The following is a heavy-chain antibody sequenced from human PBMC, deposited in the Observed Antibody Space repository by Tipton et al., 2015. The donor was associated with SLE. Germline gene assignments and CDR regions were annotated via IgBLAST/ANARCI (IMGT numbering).Heavy chain of an antibody. J-gene: IGHJ4*02. V-gene: IGHV3-33*08. CDR3: AAQALGGRFEY. D-gene: IGHD3-16*01. CDR2: IWSDGRKT. Sequence: RSLRLSCVASGFTFSNYGMHWVRQAPGKGLEWVSVIWSDGRKTYYADSVKGRFTISRDNPQNTLYLQMSSLKIEDTALYYCAAQALGGRFEYWGQGSLVTVSS. CDR1: GFTFSNYG.